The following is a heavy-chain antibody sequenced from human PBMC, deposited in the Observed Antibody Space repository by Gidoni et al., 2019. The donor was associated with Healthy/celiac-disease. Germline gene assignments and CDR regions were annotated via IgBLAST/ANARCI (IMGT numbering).Heavy chain of an antibody. D-gene: IGHD3-10*01. V-gene: IGHV3-7*01. Sequence: FSSYWMSWVRQAPGKGLEWVANIKQDGSEKYYVDSVNGRFTISRDNAKNSLSLQMNSLRAEDTAVYYCARHPNYGSGSAVDYWGQGTLVTVSS. CDR2: IKQDGSEK. CDR3: ARHPNYGSGSAVDY. J-gene: IGHJ4*02. CDR1: FSSYW.